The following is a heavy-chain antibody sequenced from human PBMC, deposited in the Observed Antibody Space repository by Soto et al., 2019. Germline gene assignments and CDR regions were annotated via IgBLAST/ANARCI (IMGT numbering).Heavy chain of an antibody. CDR1: GFTFSSYS. D-gene: IGHD2-21*02. CDR3: ARGGIVVVTAIPGDAFDI. V-gene: IGHV3-48*01. Sequence: EVQLVESGGGLVQPGGSLRLSCAASGFTFSSYSMNWVRQAPGKGLEWVSYISSSSSTIYYADSVKGRFTISRDNAKNSLYLQVNSLRAEDTAVYYCARGGIVVVTAIPGDAFDIWGQGTMVTVSS. CDR2: ISSSSSTI. J-gene: IGHJ3*02.